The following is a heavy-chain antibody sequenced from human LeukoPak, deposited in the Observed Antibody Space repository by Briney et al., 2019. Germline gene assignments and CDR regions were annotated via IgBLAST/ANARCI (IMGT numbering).Heavy chain of an antibody. Sequence: GGSLRLFCAASGLTFRSYAMSWVRQAPGKGLEWLSAISCRAISGSGGRTYYADSVKGRFTISRDNSKNTLYLQMNSLRAEDTAVYYCAKEALKAAILGYYFDYWGQGTLVTASS. CDR3: AKEALKAAILGYYFDY. CDR2: ISCRAISGSGGRT. J-gene: IGHJ4*02. D-gene: IGHD2-2*01. CDR1: GLTFRSYA. V-gene: IGHV3-23*01.